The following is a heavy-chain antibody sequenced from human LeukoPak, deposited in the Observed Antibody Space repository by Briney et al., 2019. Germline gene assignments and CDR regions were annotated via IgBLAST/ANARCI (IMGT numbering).Heavy chain of an antibody. CDR2: ISGSGGRT. CDR3: AATYGSGSRGDAFDI. V-gene: IGHV3-23*01. Sequence: QSGGSLRLSCAASGFTFSSYAMSWVRQAPGKGLEWVSGISGSGGRTHYADSVKGRFTISRDNSKNTLYLQMNSLRAEDTAVYYCAATYGSGSRGDAFDIWGQGTMVTVSS. J-gene: IGHJ3*02. D-gene: IGHD3-10*01. CDR1: GFTFSSYA.